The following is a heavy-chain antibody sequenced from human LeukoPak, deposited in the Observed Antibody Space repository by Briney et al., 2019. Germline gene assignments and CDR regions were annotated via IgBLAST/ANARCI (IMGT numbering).Heavy chain of an antibody. CDR2: IFSGGNT. Sequence: GSLRLSCAVSEFTVGNKYMSWVRQAPGKGLEWVSSIFSGGNTEYADSVKGRFTISRDNSKNTLYLQMNSLRAEDTAVYYCAKDLGDYYGSGSYIPDYYYGMDVWGKGTTVTVSS. D-gene: IGHD3-10*01. J-gene: IGHJ6*04. V-gene: IGHV3-66*02. CDR3: AKDLGDYYGSGSYIPDYYYGMDV. CDR1: EFTVGNKY.